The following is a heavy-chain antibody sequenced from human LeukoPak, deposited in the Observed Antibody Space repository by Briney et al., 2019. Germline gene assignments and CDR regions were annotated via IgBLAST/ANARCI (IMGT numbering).Heavy chain of an antibody. CDR1: GYTFTSYG. V-gene: IGHV1-18*01. J-gene: IGHJ6*03. Sequence: ASVKVSCKASGYTFTSYGISWVRQAPGQGLEWMGWISAYNGNTNYAQKLQGRVTMTPDTSTSTAYMELRSLRSDDTAVYYCARDLKAPAEYYYYMDVWGKGTTVTVSS. CDR3: ARDLKAPAEYYYYMDV. CDR2: ISAYNGNT.